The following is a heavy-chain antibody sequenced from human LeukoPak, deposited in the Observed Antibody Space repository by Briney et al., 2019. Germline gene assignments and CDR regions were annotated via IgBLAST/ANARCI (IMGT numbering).Heavy chain of an antibody. Sequence: PSETLSLTCTVSGGSISSYYWSWVRQPAGKGVEWIGRICTSGSTNYNPSLKSRVTMSVDTSKNQFSLKRSSVTAADTAVYYCARGPDGSGSYFSYYYYGMDVWGQGTTVTVSS. CDR3: ARGPDGSGSYFSYYYYGMDV. CDR2: ICTSGST. D-gene: IGHD3-10*01. CDR1: GGSISSYY. J-gene: IGHJ6*02. V-gene: IGHV4-4*07.